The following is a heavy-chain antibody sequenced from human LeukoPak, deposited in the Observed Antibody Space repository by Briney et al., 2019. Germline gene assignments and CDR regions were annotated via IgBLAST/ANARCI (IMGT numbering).Heavy chain of an antibody. CDR2: MNPNSGNT. J-gene: IGHJ4*02. D-gene: IGHD3-10*01. V-gene: IGHV1-8*01. CDR1: GYTFTSCD. CDR3: ARVYHYASGSYYYFDY. Sequence: ASVKVSCKASGYTFTSCDINWVRQATGQGLEWMGWMNPNSGNTGYAQKFQGRVTMTRNTSISTAYMELSSLRSEDTAVYYCARVYHYASGSYYYFDYWGQGTLVSVPS.